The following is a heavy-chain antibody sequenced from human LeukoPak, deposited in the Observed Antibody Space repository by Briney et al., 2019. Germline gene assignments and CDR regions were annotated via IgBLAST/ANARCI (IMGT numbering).Heavy chain of an antibody. J-gene: IGHJ4*02. Sequence: PSETLSLTCAVYGGSFSGYYWSWIRQPPGKGLEWIGEINHSGSTNYNPSLKSRVTISVDTSKNQFSLKLSSVTAADTAVYYCASRVYCTNGVCYPFGYWGQGTLVTVSS. D-gene: IGHD2-8*01. CDR2: INHSGST. V-gene: IGHV4-34*01. CDR3: ASRVYCTNGVCYPFGY. CDR1: GGSFSGYY.